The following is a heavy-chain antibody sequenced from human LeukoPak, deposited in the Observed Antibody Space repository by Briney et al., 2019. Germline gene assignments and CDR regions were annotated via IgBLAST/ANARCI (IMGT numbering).Heavy chain of an antibody. CDR1: GGSISSYY. V-gene: IGHV4-4*07. CDR2: IYTSGST. J-gene: IGHJ4*02. Sequence: SETLSLTCTVSGGSISSYYWSWIRQPAGKGLEWIGRIYTSGSTNYNPSLKSRVTMSVDTSKNQFSLKLSSVPAADTAVYYCARAARYYYDSSGYYYYFDYWGQGTLVTVSS. D-gene: IGHD3-22*01. CDR3: ARAARYYYDSSGYYYYFDY.